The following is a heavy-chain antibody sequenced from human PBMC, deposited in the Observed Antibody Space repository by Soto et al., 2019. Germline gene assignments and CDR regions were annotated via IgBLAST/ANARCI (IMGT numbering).Heavy chain of an antibody. V-gene: IGHV4-30-4*01. D-gene: IGHD2-15*01. J-gene: IGHJ5*02. CDR3: AREIVVVVAATRCFDP. Sequence: ASETLSLTCTVSGGSISSGDYYWSWIRQPPGKGLEWIGYIYYSGSTYYNPSLKSRVTISVDTSKNQFSLKLSSVTAADTAVYYCAREIVVVVAATRCFDPWGQRTLVTVPS. CDR2: IYYSGST. CDR1: GGSISSGDYY.